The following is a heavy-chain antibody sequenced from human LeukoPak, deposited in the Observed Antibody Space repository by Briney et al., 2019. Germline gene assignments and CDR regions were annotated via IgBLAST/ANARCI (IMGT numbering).Heavy chain of an antibody. V-gene: IGHV3-30*18. CDR2: ISYDGSNK. CDR3: AKDRGYSYGYYFDY. Sequence: GGSLRLSCAASGFTFSSYGMHWVRQAPGKGLEWVAVISYDGSNKYYADSVKGRFTISRDNSKNTLYLQMNSLRAEDTAVYYCAKDRGYSYGYYFDYWGQGTLVTVSS. D-gene: IGHD5-18*01. J-gene: IGHJ4*02. CDR1: GFTFSSYG.